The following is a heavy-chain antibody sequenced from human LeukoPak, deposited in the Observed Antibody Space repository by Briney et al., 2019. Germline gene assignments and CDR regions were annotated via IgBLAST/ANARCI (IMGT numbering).Heavy chain of an antibody. CDR3: AREYLSSGWYFYYYGMDV. D-gene: IGHD6-19*01. Sequence: GRSLRLSCATSGFTFSSYGMHWVRQAPGKGLEWVAVIWYDGSNKYYADSVEGRFTISRDNSKNTLYLQMNSLRAEDTAVYYCAREYLSSGWYFYYYGMDVWGQGTTVTVSS. CDR1: GFTFSSYG. CDR2: IWYDGSNK. J-gene: IGHJ6*02. V-gene: IGHV3-33*01.